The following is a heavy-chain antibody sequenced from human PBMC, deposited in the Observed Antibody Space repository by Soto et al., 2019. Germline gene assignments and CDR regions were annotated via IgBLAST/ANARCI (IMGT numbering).Heavy chain of an antibody. CDR3: ARELLGMAASDQIDY. D-gene: IGHD6-13*01. Sequence: EVQLVESGGGLVKPGGSLRLSCAASGFTFSSYSMNWVRQAPGKGLEWVSSISSSSSYIYYADSVKGRFTISRDNAKNSLYLQMNSLRAEDTAVYYCARELLGMAASDQIDYWGQGTLVTVSS. CDR1: GFTFSSYS. CDR2: ISSSSSYI. J-gene: IGHJ4*02. V-gene: IGHV3-21*01.